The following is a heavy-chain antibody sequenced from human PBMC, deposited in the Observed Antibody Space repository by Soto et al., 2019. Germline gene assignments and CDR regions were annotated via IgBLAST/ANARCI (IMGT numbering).Heavy chain of an antibody. D-gene: IGHD6-19*01. CDR1: GFTVSSNS. Sequence: EVQLVESGGGLVQPGGSLRLSCAASGFTVSSNSMSWVRQAPGKGLEWVSVIYSGGSTYYADSVKGRFTISRHNSKNTLYLQMNSLRAEDTAVYYCARESGMAAVAGTPYFDYWGQGTLVTVSS. CDR2: IYSGGST. V-gene: IGHV3-53*04. J-gene: IGHJ4*02. CDR3: ARESGMAAVAGTPYFDY.